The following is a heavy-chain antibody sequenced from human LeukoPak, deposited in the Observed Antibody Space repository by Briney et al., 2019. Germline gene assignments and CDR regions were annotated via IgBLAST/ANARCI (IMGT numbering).Heavy chain of an antibody. CDR1: GYTFTGYY. CDR2: VIPISGTT. V-gene: IGHV1-2*02. D-gene: IGHD2-2*01. J-gene: IGHJ4*02. CDR3: ARLAVVPAAMSPDY. Sequence: ASVKVSCKASGYTFTGYYMHWVRQAPGQGLEWLGAVIPISGTTHYAQKFQGRVSITVDDSTTTVYMQLSGLRSDDTAVYFCARLAVVPAAMSPDYWGQGTLVTVSS.